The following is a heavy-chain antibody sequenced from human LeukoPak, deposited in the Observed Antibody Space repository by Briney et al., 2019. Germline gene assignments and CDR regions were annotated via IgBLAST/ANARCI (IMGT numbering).Heavy chain of an antibody. CDR3: ARDTTTYYDFWSGYYTGYFDY. Sequence: SETLSLTCTVSGGSISSSSYYWGWIRQPPGKGLEWIGSIYYSGSTYYSPSLKSRVTISVDTSKNQFSLRLSSVTAADTAVYYCARDTTTYYDFWSGYYTGYFDYWGQGTLVTVSS. V-gene: IGHV4-39*07. CDR2: IYYSGST. CDR1: GGSISSSSYY. D-gene: IGHD3-3*01. J-gene: IGHJ4*02.